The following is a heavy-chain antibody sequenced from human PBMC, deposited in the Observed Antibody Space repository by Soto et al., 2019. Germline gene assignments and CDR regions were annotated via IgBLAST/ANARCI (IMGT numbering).Heavy chain of an antibody. CDR1: AASFSKYY. CDR2: IYFNGNT. V-gene: IGHV4-59*01. Sequence: PSETLSLTCTVSAASFSKYYWTWIRQPPGKGLEWIGYIYFNGNTKYNPSLEGRLTISIDTSKKEFSLKLTSVTAADAAVYYCASVKVEGSVLAHWGQGTLVTV. J-gene: IGHJ4*02. CDR3: ASVKVEGSVLAH.